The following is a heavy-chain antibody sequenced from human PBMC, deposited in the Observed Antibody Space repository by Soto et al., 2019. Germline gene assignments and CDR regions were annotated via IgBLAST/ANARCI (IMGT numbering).Heavy chain of an antibody. CDR1: GYSFTNND. J-gene: IGHJ5*02. V-gene: IGHV1-8*01. D-gene: IGHD2-21*02. CDR3: SRDKRLTLASFDP. Sequence: AASVKVSCKASGYSFTNNDVSWVRQATGQGLEWMGWMNPGSGDTGYAQKFQGRVTMTRDISIATAYMELSSLRSDDTAVYYCSRDKRLTLASFDPWGQGTLVTVSS. CDR2: MNPGSGDT.